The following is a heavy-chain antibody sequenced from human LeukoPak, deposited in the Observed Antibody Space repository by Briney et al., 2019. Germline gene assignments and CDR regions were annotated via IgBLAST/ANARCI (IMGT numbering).Heavy chain of an antibody. Sequence: ASVKVSCKASGYTFTSYGISWVRQAPGQGLEWMGWISAYNGNTNYAQKLQGRVTMTTDTSTSTAYMELRSLRSDDTAVYYCARDWRGRTAMVSSLVDYWGQGTLVTVSS. V-gene: IGHV1-18*01. CDR3: ARDWRGRTAMVSSLVDY. CDR2: ISAYNGNT. D-gene: IGHD5-18*01. J-gene: IGHJ4*02. CDR1: GYTFTSYG.